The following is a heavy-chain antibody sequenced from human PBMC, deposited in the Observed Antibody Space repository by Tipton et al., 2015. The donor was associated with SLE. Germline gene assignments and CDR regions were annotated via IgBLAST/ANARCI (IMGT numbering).Heavy chain of an antibody. CDR2: ISSSGSTI. Sequence: SLRLSCAASGFTFSDYYMSWIRQAPGKGLEWVSYISSSGSTIYYADSVKGRFTISRDNAKNSLYLQMNSLRAEDTAVYYCAKEHDYIWGSYRPGYFDYWGQGTLVTVSS. CDR3: AKEHDYIWGSYRPGYFDY. J-gene: IGHJ4*02. V-gene: IGHV3-11*01. CDR1: GFTFSDYY. D-gene: IGHD3-16*02.